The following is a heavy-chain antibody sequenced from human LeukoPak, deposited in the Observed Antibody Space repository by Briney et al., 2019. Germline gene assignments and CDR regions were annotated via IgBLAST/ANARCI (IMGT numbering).Heavy chain of an antibody. Sequence: TSETLSLTCTVSGGSISSSSYYWGWIRQPPGKGLEWIGSMHYSGSTYYNPSLKSRVTISVDTSKNEFSLKLSSVTAADTAVYYCARVSPRTASVDYWGQGTLVTVSS. J-gene: IGHJ4*02. V-gene: IGHV4-39*07. CDR2: MHYSGST. CDR1: GGSISSSSYY. CDR3: ARVSPRTASVDY. D-gene: IGHD2-21*02.